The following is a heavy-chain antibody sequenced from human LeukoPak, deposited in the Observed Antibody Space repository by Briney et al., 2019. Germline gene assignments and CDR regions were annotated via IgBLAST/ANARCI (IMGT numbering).Heavy chain of an antibody. CDR1: GGSISNYF. J-gene: IGHJ3*02. V-gene: IGHV4-59*01. D-gene: IGHD3-10*01. Sequence: SQTLSLTCTVSGGSISNYFWSWIRQPPGKGLEWIGYIYYTGSTNYNPSLKSRVTISVGTSKNQFSLKLSSVTAADTAVYYCARPSRSISTAGAFDIWGQGTMVTVSS. CDR2: IYYTGST. CDR3: ARPSRSISTAGAFDI.